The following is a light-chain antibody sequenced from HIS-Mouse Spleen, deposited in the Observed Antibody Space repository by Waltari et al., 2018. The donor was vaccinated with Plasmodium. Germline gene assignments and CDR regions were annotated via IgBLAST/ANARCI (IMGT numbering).Light chain of an antibody. CDR1: ALPKQY. CDR2: KDS. CDR3: QSADSSGTYVV. J-gene: IGLJ2*01. V-gene: IGLV3-25*03. Sequence: SYELTQPPSVSVSPGQTARITCSGDALPKQYAYLYQQKPGQAPALVIYKDSERPSGIPERFSGSSSGTTGTLIISGVQAEDEADYYWQSADSSGTYVVFGGGTKLTVL.